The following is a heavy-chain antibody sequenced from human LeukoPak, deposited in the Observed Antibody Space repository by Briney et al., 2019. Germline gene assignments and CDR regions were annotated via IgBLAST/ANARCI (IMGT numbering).Heavy chain of an antibody. D-gene: IGHD3-16*01. V-gene: IGHV5-10-1*01. CDR3: AGGVSLYYFDY. J-gene: IGHJ4*02. CDR1: GYSFTNYW. Sequence: GESLKISCKGSGYSFTNYWISWVRQMPGKGLEWMGRIDPSDSYINYSPSFQGHVTISADKSISTAYLQWSSLKASDTAMCYCAGGVSLYYFDYWGEGTLVTVSS. CDR2: IDPSDSYI.